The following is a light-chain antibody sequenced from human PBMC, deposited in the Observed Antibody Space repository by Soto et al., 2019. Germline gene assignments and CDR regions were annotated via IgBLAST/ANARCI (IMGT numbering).Light chain of an antibody. Sequence: DIQLTQSPSFLSASVGDRVTITGRASQGISGYLAWYQQKPGKAPKLLIYAASTLQSGVPSRFGGSGSGTEFTLTISSLQPEDFATYYCQQLNSYPLFGPGTKVDIK. J-gene: IGKJ3*01. CDR2: AAS. CDR3: QQLNSYPL. CDR1: QGISGY. V-gene: IGKV1-9*01.